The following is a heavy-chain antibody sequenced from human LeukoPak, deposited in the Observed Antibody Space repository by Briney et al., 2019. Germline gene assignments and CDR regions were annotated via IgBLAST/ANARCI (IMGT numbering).Heavy chain of an antibody. J-gene: IGHJ4*02. CDR2: IIPIFRTA. V-gene: IGHV1-69*13. Sequence: SVKVSCKASGGTFRSFAISWVRQAPGQGLEWMGGIIPIFRTANYAQKFQGRVTITADGSTSTAYMELSSLRSEDTAVYYCARALRYYSDSSGYAFDYWGQGTLVTVSS. CDR3: ARALRYYSDSSGYAFDY. CDR1: GGTFRSFA. D-gene: IGHD3-22*01.